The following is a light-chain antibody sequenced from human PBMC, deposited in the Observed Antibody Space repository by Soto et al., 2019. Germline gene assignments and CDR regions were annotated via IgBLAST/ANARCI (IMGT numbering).Light chain of an antibody. Sequence: QSALTQPASVSGSPGQSIALSCTGTSTDVGGYNYVSWYQQHPDNAPKLLIYDVSNRPSGGSNRFSGSKSGNTASLTISGLQAEDEADYYCSSYTSSGTRVFGGGTKLTVL. CDR2: DVS. CDR3: SSYTSSGTRV. V-gene: IGLV2-14*01. CDR1: STDVGGYNY. J-gene: IGLJ3*02.